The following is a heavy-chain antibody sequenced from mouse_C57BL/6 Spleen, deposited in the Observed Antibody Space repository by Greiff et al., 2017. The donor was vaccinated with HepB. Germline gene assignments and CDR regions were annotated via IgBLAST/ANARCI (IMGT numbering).Heavy chain of an antibody. Sequence: QVHVKQPGTELVKPGASVKLSCKASGYTFTSYWMHWVKQRPGQGLEWIGNINPSNGGTNYNEKFKSKATLTVDKSSSTAYMQLSSLTSEDSAVYYCARFYDYYYAMDYWGQGTSVTVSS. CDR1: GYTFTSYW. V-gene: IGHV1-53*01. J-gene: IGHJ4*01. D-gene: IGHD2-3*01. CDR3: ARFYDYYYAMDY. CDR2: INPSNGGT.